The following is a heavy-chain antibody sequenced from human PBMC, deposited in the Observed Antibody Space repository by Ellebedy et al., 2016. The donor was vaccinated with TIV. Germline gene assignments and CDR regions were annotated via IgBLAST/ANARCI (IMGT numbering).Heavy chain of an antibody. D-gene: IGHD3-10*01. CDR3: ARDSGDRTVDY. J-gene: IGHJ4*02. Sequence: GESLKISCAASGFTFSSYAMSWVRQAPGKGLEWVSAISGSGGSTYYADSVKGRFTISRDNSKNTLYLQMNSLRAEDTAVYYCARDSGDRTVDYWGQGTLVTVSS. CDR2: ISGSGGST. V-gene: IGHV3-23*01. CDR1: GFTFSSYA.